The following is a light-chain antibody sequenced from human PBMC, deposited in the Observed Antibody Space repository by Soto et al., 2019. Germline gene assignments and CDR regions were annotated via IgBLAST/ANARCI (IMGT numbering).Light chain of an antibody. J-gene: IGKJ2*01. V-gene: IGKV1-5*01. CDR3: QQYDTYFRYT. CDR2: DGY. CDR1: QNINNN. Sequence: DIKMTQSPPTLSASVGDRVTITCRASQNINNNLAWYHKKPGKPPKRLIYDGYTLESEVPSRFSGSGSGTEFTLTIGSLQPDDFANYYCQQYDTYFRYTFGQGTKLDIK.